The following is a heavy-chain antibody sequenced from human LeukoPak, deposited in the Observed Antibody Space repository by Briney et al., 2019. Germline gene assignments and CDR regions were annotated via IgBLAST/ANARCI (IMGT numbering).Heavy chain of an antibody. J-gene: IGHJ5*02. D-gene: IGHD2-21*01. V-gene: IGHV4-38-2*02. Sequence: PSQTLSLTCAVSNFSITSGFLWGWIRPCPGEGVEWIASMFRRGITHYKPSVKRRVTISIATSDNQFSLRLRSVTAADTAIYYCARDKDLPPPPGIGAAPRVTWFDTWGLGILVTVSS. CDR3: ARDKDLPPPPGIGAAPRVTWFDT. CDR2: MFRRGIT. CDR1: NFSITSGFL.